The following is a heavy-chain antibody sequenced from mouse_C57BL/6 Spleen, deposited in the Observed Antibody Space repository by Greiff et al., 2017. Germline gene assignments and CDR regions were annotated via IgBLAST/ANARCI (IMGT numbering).Heavy chain of an antibody. D-gene: IGHD3-1*01. Sequence: EVQRVESGGGLVQPGGSLSLSCAASGFTFTDYYMSWVRQPPGKALAWLGFIRNKANGYTTEYSASVKGRFTISRDNSQSILYLQMNALRAEDSATYYCARSSPALYYAMDYWGQGTSVTVSS. J-gene: IGHJ4*01. CDR1: GFTFTDYY. V-gene: IGHV7-3*01. CDR2: IRNKANGYTT. CDR3: ARSSPALYYAMDY.